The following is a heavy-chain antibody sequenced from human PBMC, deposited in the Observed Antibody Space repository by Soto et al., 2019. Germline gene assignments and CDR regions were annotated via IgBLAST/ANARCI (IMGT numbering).Heavy chain of an antibody. J-gene: IGHJ4*02. Sequence: QVQLVESGGGVVQPGRSLRLSCAASGFTFSSYGIHWVRQAPGKGLEWVAVISYDGSNKYYADSVKGRFTISRDNSKNTLYLQMTSLRAEDTAVYYCAKETYSGPLDYWGQGTLVTVSS. CDR1: GFTFSSYG. V-gene: IGHV3-30*18. D-gene: IGHD2-15*01. CDR2: ISYDGSNK. CDR3: AKETYSGPLDY.